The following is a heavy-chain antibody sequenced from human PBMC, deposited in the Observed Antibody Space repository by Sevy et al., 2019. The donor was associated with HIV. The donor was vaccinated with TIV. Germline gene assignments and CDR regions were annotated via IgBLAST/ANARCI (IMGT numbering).Heavy chain of an antibody. CDR3: ARPYGSGSWEAFDL. Sequence: GGSLRLSCAASGFTFSTYMMNWVRQAPGKGLEWVSSISGSSNYIYYADSVKGRFTISRDNAKNSLFLQMNSLRVEDTAAYYCARPYGSGSWEAFDLWGQGTMVTVSS. V-gene: IGHV3-21*01. D-gene: IGHD3-10*01. J-gene: IGHJ3*01. CDR1: GFTFSTYM. CDR2: ISGSSNYI.